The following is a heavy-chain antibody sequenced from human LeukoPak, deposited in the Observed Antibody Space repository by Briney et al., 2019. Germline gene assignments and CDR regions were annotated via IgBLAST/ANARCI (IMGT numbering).Heavy chain of an antibody. D-gene: IGHD6-19*01. V-gene: IGHV3-15*01. J-gene: IGHJ4*02. CDR1: GFTFSSYA. Sequence: GGSLRLSCAASGFTFSSYAMSWVRQAPGKGLEWVGRIKSKTDGGTTDYAAPVKGRFTISRDDSKNTLYLQMNSLKTEDTAVYYCTTINTHGAVADSFSLDYWGQGTLVTVSS. CDR3: TTINTHGAVADSFSLDY. CDR2: IKSKTDGGTT.